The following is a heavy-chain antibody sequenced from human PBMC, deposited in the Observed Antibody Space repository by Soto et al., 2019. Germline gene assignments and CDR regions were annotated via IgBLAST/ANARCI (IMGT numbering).Heavy chain of an antibody. V-gene: IGHV1-18*04. D-gene: IGHD2-2*01. Sequence: ASVKVSCKTSGYTLTNYGISWVRQAPGQGLEWMGWISGYSGNTNYAQKFYGRVTMTTDTSTSTAYMEVRSLRSDDTAVYYCARGGHCTTTSCYGEVYRGMDVWG. CDR3: ARGGHCTTTSCYGEVYRGMDV. J-gene: IGHJ6*02. CDR2: ISGYSGNT. CDR1: GYTLTNYG.